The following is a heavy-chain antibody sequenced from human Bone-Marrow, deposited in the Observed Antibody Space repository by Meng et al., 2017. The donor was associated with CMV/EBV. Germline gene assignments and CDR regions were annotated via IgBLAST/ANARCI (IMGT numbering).Heavy chain of an antibody. J-gene: IGHJ4*02. V-gene: IGHV1-69*10. CDR2: IIPILGIA. CDR1: GGTFSSYT. D-gene: IGHD6-13*01. CDR3: ARDRGTAAAGTLYY. Sequence: SVKVSCKASGGTFSSYTISWVRQAPGQGLEWMGGIIPILGIANYAQKFQGRVTITADKSTSTAYMELSSLRSEDTAVYYCARDRGTAAAGTLYYWGQGKLVTVSS.